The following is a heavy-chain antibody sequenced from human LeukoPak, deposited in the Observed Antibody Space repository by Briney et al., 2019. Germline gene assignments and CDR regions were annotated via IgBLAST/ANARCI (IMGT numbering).Heavy chain of an antibody. CDR1: GFTFINAW. CDR2: IKSKADGGTT. V-gene: IGHV3-15*01. CDR3: TTDRRQLWLEDGFYM. D-gene: IGHD5-18*01. J-gene: IGHJ3*02. Sequence: GGSLRLSCAASGFTFINAWMSWVRQAPGKGLEWVGRIKSKADGGTTDYAVPVKGRFTISRDDSKNTLYLQMNSLKTDDTAVYYCTTDRRQLWLEDGFYMWGQGTMVTVSS.